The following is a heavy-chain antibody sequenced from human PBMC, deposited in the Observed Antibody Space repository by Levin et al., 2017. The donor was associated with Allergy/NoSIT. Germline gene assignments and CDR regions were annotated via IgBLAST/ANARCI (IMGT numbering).Heavy chain of an antibody. CDR1: GFTFSSYW. CDR2: INSDGSST. Sequence: SCAASGFTFSSYWMHWVRQAPGKGLVWVSRINSDGSSTSYADSVKGRFTISRDNAKNTLYLQMNSLRAEDTAVYYCARGDDYGDYEPYSWFDPWGQGTLVTVSS. CDR3: ARGDDYGDYEPYSWFDP. D-gene: IGHD4-17*01. V-gene: IGHV3-74*01. J-gene: IGHJ5*02.